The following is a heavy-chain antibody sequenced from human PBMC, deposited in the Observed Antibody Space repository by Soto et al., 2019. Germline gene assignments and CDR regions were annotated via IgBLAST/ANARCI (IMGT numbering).Heavy chain of an antibody. CDR2: ISYDGSNK. CDR3: ARDITLYSGSYFFVSGLGGMDV. V-gene: IGHV3-30-3*01. Sequence: GGSLRLSCAASGFTFSSYAMHWVRQAPGKGLEWVAVISYDGSNKYYADSVKGRFTISRDNSKNTLYLQMNSLRAEDTAVYYCARDITLYSGSYFFVSGLGGMDVWGQGTTVTVSS. CDR1: GFTFSSYA. J-gene: IGHJ6*02. D-gene: IGHD1-26*01.